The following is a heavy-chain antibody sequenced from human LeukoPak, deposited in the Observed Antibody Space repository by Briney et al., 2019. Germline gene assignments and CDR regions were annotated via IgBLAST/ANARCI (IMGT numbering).Heavy chain of an antibody. V-gene: IGHV3-30*18. J-gene: IGHJ4*02. CDR2: ISKDGSKK. CDR3: AKDSVSWEWLISN. CDR1: GFTFSSYG. Sequence: GGSLRLSCAASGFTFSSYGMPWVRQAPGKGLEWVAVISKDGSKKHYADSVNGRFTISRDNSKNTLYLQMNSLRAEDTAVFYCAKDSVSWEWLISNWGQGTLVTVSS. D-gene: IGHD6-19*01.